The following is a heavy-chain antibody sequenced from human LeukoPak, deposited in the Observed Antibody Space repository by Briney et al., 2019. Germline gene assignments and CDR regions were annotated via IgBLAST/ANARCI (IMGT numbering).Heavy chain of an antibody. CDR2: TWYDGSNK. J-gene: IGHJ6*02. CDR1: GFAFSTYG. V-gene: IGHV3-30*02. Sequence: TGGSLRLSCAASGFAFSTYGLHWVRQAPGKGLEWVAVTWYDGSNKHYADSVKGRFTISRDNSKHTLYLQMNSLRSEDSAVYYCATWPFYHGMDVWGQGTTVIVSS. D-gene: IGHD2/OR15-2a*01. CDR3: ATWPFYHGMDV.